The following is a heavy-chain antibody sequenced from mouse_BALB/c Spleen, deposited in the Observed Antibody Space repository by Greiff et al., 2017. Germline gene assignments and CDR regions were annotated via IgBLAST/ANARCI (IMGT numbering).Heavy chain of an antibody. Sequence: QVQLQQSGAELVRPGTSVKISCKASGYTFTNYWLGWVKQRPGHGLEWIGDIYPGGGYTNYNEKFKGQATLTADTSSSTAYMQLSSLTSEASAVYFCTRIPRITTVADYYAMDYWGQGTSVTVSS. CDR2: IYPGGGYT. V-gene: IGHV1-63*02. CDR1: GYTFTNYW. CDR3: TRIPRITTVADYYAMDY. D-gene: IGHD1-1*01. J-gene: IGHJ4*01.